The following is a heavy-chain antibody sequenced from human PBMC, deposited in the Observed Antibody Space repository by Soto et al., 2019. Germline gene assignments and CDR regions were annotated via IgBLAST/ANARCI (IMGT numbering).Heavy chain of an antibody. V-gene: IGHV4-59*11. J-gene: IGHJ4*02. D-gene: IGHD2-8*02. Sequence: PSETLSLTCAVYGGSFSGQYWSWIRQPPGKGLEWIGYIYYSGITDYNPSLKSRVTISVDTSKSQFSLKLSSVTAADTAVYYCARGGGVYYFDYWGQGTLVTVSS. CDR2: IYYSGIT. CDR3: ARGGGVYYFDY. CDR1: GGSFSGQY.